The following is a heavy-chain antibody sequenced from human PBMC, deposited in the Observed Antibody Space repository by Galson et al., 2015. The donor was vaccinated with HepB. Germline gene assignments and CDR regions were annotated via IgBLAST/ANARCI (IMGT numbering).Heavy chain of an antibody. CDR1: GYSISSGYY. CDR2: IYHSGST. Sequence: ETLSLTCTVSGYSISSGYYWGWIRQPPGKGLEWIGSIYHSGSTYYNPSLKSRVTISVDTSKNQFSLKLSSVTAADTAVYYCARVRTGGSYPGYWYFDPWGRGTLVTVSS. CDR3: ARVRTGGSYPGYWYFDP. V-gene: IGHV4-38-2*02. J-gene: IGHJ2*01. D-gene: IGHD1-26*01.